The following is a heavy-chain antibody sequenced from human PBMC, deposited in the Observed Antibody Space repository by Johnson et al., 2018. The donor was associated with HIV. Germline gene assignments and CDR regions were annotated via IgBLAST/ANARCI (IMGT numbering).Heavy chain of an antibody. J-gene: IGHJ3*02. CDR1: GFTFSSYD. V-gene: IGHV3-13*01. CDR3: AREARMRDAFDI. Sequence: VQLVESGGGLVQPGGSLRLSCAASGFTFSSYDMHWVRQATGKGLEWVSAIGTAGDTYYPGSVKGRFTISRENAKNSLYLQMNSLRAVDTAVYYCAREARMRDAFDIWGQGTMATVSS. D-gene: IGHD1-14*01. CDR2: IGTAGDT.